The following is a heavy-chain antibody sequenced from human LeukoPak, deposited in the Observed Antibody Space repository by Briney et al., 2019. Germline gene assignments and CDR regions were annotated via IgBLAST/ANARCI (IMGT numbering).Heavy chain of an antibody. V-gene: IGHV4-59*01. J-gene: IGHJ4*02. Sequence: NASETLSLTCTVSGGSISSYYWSWIRQPPGKGLEWIGYIYYSGSTSYNPSLKSRVTISVDTSKNQFSLKLSSVTAADTAVYYCARISRGIDYWGQGTLVTVSS. CDR3: ARISRGIDY. CDR2: IYYSGST. D-gene: IGHD3-16*01. CDR1: GGSISSYY.